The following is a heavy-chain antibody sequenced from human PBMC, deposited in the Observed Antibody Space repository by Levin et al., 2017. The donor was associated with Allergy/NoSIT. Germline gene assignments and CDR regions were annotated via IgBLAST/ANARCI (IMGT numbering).Heavy chain of an antibody. J-gene: IGHJ4*02. CDR2: IGSSGNTI. V-gene: IGHV3-48*04. D-gene: IGHD3-16*01. Sequence: AGGSLRLSCVTSGFPFSEYNMNWVRQAPGKGLEWISYIGSSGNTIHYADSVKGRFTISKDNAKNSLYLQMNNLRGEDTAVYYCARDTANGGEFFEYWGQGTLVTVSS. CDR3: ARDTANGGEFFEY. CDR1: GFPFSEYN.